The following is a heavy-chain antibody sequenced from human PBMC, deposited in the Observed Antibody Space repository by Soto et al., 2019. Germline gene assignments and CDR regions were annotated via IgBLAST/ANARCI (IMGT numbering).Heavy chain of an antibody. CDR3: ARDMVVRGVAGVWYYYGMDV. J-gene: IGHJ6*02. Sequence: QVQLQESGPGLVKPSQTLSLTCTVSGGSISSGGYYWSWIRQHPGKGLEWIGYIYYSGSTYYNPSLMRRVTISVDTSKNQFSLKLSSVTAADTAVYYCARDMVVRGVAGVWYYYGMDVWGQGTTVTVSS. V-gene: IGHV4-31*03. CDR1: GGSISSGGYY. CDR2: IYYSGST. D-gene: IGHD3-10*01.